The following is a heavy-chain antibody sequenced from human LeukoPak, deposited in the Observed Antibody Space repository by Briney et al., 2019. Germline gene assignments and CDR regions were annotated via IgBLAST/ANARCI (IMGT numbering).Heavy chain of an antibody. J-gene: IGHJ6*03. Sequence: PGGSLRLSCAASGFTFDDYGMSWVRQAPGKGLEWVSGINWNGGSTGYADSVKGRFTISRDNAKNTLYLQMNSLRAEDTAVYYCAREGGGYCSGGSCYSSVDYYYMDVWGKGTTVTISS. V-gene: IGHV3-20*04. D-gene: IGHD2-15*01. CDR1: GFTFDDYG. CDR3: AREGGGYCSGGSCYSSVDYYYMDV. CDR2: INWNGGST.